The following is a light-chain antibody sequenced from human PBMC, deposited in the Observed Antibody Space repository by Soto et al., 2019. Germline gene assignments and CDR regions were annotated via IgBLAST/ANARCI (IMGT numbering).Light chain of an antibody. Sequence: EIVLTQSPGTLSLSPGERATLSCTASQSVANNYLAWYQQKPGQAPRVLIFGASSRATGIPDRFSGSGSESDFTLTISILEPEDVAVYYCQQDGLSHTCGQGTKLEIK. CDR1: QSVANNY. J-gene: IGKJ2*01. V-gene: IGKV3-20*01. CDR3: QQDGLSHT. CDR2: GAS.